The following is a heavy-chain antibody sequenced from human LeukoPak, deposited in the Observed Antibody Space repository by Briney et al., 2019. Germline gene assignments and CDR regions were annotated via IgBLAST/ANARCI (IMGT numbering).Heavy chain of an antibody. D-gene: IGHD3-10*01. Sequence: SVKVSCKASGGTFSRYAISWVRQAPGQGLEWMGGIIPIFGTANYAQKFQGRVTITADESTSTAYMELSSLRSEDTAVYYCARGRQWFGELYFDYWGQGTLVTVSS. CDR3: ARGRQWFGELYFDY. J-gene: IGHJ4*02. CDR1: GGTFSRYA. CDR2: IIPIFGTA. V-gene: IGHV1-69*13.